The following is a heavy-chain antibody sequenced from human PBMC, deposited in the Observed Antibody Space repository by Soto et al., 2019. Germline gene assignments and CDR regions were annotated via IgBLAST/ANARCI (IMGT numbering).Heavy chain of an antibody. Sequence: PGGSLRLSCAASGFTFSSYAMSWVRQAPGKGLEWVSTVSVSGGTTYYADSVKGRFTISRDNPKNTLYLQMNSLRVEDTAAYYCATGIPLFGVAPPLAPYDYWGQGTLATVSS. V-gene: IGHV3-23*01. D-gene: IGHD3-3*01. CDR3: ATGIPLFGVAPPLAPYDY. J-gene: IGHJ4*02. CDR2: VSVSGGTT. CDR1: GFTFSSYA.